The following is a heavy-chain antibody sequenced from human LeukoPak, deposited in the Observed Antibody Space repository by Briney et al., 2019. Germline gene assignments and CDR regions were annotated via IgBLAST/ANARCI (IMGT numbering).Heavy chain of an antibody. V-gene: IGHV4-59*12. D-gene: IGHD5-24*01. CDR2: IYYSGST. Sequence: PSETLSLTCTVSGGSISSYYWSWIRQPPGKGLEWIGYIYYSGSTNYNPSLKSRVTISVDTSKNQFSLKLSSVTAADTAVYYCARREGFRDGYNSGAFDIWGQGTMVTVSS. CDR3: ARREGFRDGYNSGAFDI. J-gene: IGHJ3*02. CDR1: GGSISSYY.